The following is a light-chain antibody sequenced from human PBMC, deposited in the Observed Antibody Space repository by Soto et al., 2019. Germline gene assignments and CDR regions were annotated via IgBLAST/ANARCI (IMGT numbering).Light chain of an antibody. CDR2: GAS. V-gene: IGKV3-20*01. Sequence: ELVFTQSPGTLSLSPGEVTNLSCRASPSVDSNYLAWYQQKPGQTPRLIIYGASGRADGIPHRFSGSGFGTDFTLTISKVEPEDFAVYYCQQYGAPRSVTFGQGTRLEI. CDR3: QQYGAPRSVT. CDR1: PSVDSNY. J-gene: IGKJ5*01.